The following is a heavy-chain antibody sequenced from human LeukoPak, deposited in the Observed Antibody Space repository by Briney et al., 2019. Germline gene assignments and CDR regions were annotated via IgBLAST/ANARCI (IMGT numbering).Heavy chain of an antibody. CDR3: ATEYYGAYNF. CDR1: GFTFHNAW. CDR2: IKSKSDGGTT. D-gene: IGHD4-17*01. V-gene: IGHV3-15*01. J-gene: IGHJ4*02. Sequence: GGPLRLSCSASGFTFHNAWMSWVRQAPGKGLEWVGRIKSKSDGGTTDYAAPVKGRFTISRDDSKNTLYLQMNSLKTEDTAVYFCATEYYGAYNFWGQGTLVTVSS.